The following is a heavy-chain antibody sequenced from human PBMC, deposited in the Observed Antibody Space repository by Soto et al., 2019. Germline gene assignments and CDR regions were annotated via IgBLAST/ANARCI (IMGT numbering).Heavy chain of an antibody. D-gene: IGHD1-1*01. Sequence: QMQLVQSGPEVKKPGTSVKVSCKASGFTFTSSAMQWVRQARGQRLEWIGWIVVGSGNTNYAQKFQERVTITRDMSTSTAYMELSSLRSEDTAVYYCAADLVQLEPRGYYYYYYMDVWGKGTTVTVSS. CDR2: IVVGSGNT. V-gene: IGHV1-58*02. CDR1: GFTFTSSA. J-gene: IGHJ6*03. CDR3: AADLVQLEPRGYYYYYYMDV.